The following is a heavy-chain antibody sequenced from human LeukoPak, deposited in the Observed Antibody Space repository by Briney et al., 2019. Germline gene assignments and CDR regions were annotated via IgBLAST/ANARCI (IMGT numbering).Heavy chain of an antibody. CDR2: ISSSTSYI. Sequence: GGSLRLSCAASGFTFSSYAMHWVRQAPGKGVEWVSSISSSTSYIYYADSVKGRFTISKDNAKNSLYLQMNSLRAEDTAVYYCARAGGSTVSHSDYWGQGTLVTVSS. CDR3: ARAGGSTVSHSDY. D-gene: IGHD4-17*01. J-gene: IGHJ4*02. V-gene: IGHV3-21*01. CDR1: GFTFSSYA.